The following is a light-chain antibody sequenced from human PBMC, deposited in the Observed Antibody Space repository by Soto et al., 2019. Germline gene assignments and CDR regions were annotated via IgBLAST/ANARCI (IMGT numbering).Light chain of an antibody. J-gene: IGKJ4*01. CDR3: QQLSTYPST. CDR1: QTISSW. CDR2: KAS. V-gene: IGKV1-5*03. Sequence: DIQMTQSPSTLCGSVGDRVAITCRASQTISSWLAWYQQKPGKAPKLLIYKASTLKSGVPSRFSGSGSGTDFTLTISSLQAEDFATYYCQQLSTYPSTFGGGTKVDIK.